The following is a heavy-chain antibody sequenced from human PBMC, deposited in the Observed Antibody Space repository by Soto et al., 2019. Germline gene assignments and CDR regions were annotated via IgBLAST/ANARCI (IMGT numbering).Heavy chain of an antibody. Sequence: QVQLQQWGAGLLKPSETLSLTCAVYGGSFSGYYWSWIRQPPGKGLEWIGEINHSGSTNYNPSLKSRVTISVDTSKNQFSLKLSSVTAADTAVYYCARRVDIEATIGGDFDYWGQGTLVTVSS. J-gene: IGHJ4*02. D-gene: IGHD5-12*01. CDR2: INHSGST. V-gene: IGHV4-34*01. CDR1: GGSFSGYY. CDR3: ARRVDIEATIGGDFDY.